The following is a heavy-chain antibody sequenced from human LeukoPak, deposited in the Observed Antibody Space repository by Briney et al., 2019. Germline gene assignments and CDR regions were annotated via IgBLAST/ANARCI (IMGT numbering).Heavy chain of an antibody. J-gene: IGHJ5*02. Sequence: PSATLSLTCTVSGGSISSYYWSWIRQPAGKGLEWIGRIYTSGSTNYNPSLKSRVTMSVDTSKNQFSLKLSSVTAADTAVYYCARERQQLVLAWFDPWGQGTLVTVSS. CDR3: ARERQQLVLAWFDP. V-gene: IGHV4-4*07. CDR1: GGSISSYY. CDR2: IYTSGST. D-gene: IGHD6-13*01.